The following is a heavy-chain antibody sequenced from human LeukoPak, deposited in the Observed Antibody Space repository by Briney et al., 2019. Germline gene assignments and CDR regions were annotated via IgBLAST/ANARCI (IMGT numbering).Heavy chain of an antibody. J-gene: IGHJ4*02. CDR2: IYYSGST. D-gene: IGHD6-19*01. V-gene: IGHV4-39*01. CDR1: GGSISSSSYY. CDR3: ARGRRAVAGRFDY. Sequence: SETLSLTCTVSGGSISSSSYYWGWIRQPPGKGLEWIGSIYYSGSTYYNPSLKSRVTISVDTSKNQFSLKLSSVTAADTAVYYCARGRRAVAGRFDYWGQGTLVTVSS.